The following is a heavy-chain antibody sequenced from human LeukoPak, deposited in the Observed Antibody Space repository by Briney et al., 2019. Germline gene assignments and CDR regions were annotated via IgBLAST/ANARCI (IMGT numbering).Heavy chain of an antibody. V-gene: IGHV4-31*03. Sequence: SETLSLTCTVSGGSISSGGYYWSWIRQHPGKSLEWIGYIYYSGSTYYNPSLKSRVTISVDTSKNQFSLKLSSVTAADTAVYYCASYHFLGVVRDVWGKGTTVTVSS. CDR3: ASYHFLGVVRDV. D-gene: IGHD4-23*01. CDR2: IYYSGST. J-gene: IGHJ6*04. CDR1: GGSISSGGYY.